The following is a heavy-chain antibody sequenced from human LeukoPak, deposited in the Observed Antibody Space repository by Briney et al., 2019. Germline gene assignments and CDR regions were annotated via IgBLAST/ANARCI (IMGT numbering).Heavy chain of an antibody. D-gene: IGHD3-22*01. CDR3: AKVQVGVVVTDYYYYMDV. V-gene: IGHV3-23*01. J-gene: IGHJ6*03. CDR1: GFTFGDYA. Sequence: GGSLRLSCAASGFTFGDYAMSWFRQAPGKGLEWVSSISDNGGNTYYADSAKGRFTISRDNSKNTLYLQMNSLRAEDTAVYYCAKVQVGVVVTDYYYYMDVWGKGTTVTISS. CDR2: ISDNGGNT.